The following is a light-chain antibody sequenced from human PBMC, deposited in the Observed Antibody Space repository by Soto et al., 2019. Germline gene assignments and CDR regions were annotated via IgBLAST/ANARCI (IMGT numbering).Light chain of an antibody. Sequence: QSVLTQPPSASGTPGQRVTISCSGSSSNIGSNTVNWYQQLPGTAPKLLIYSNNQRPSGVPDRVSGSKSGTSASLAISGLQYEDEADYYCAAWDDSLNGLVFGGGTTLTVL. CDR1: SSNIGSNT. CDR2: SNN. J-gene: IGLJ2*01. CDR3: AAWDDSLNGLV. V-gene: IGLV1-44*01.